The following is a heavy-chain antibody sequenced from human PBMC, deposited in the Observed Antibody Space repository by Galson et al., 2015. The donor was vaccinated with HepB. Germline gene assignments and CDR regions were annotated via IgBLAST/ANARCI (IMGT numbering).Heavy chain of an antibody. J-gene: IGHJ6*02. CDR1: GFTFSSYA. CDR2: ISGGGDST. D-gene: IGHD1-26*01. CDR3: AKDKWYNYFMDV. V-gene: IGHV3-23*01. Sequence: SLRLSCADSGFTFSSYAMSWVRQAPGKGLEWVSAISGGGDSTYYADSVKGRFTISRDNSKNTLYLQMNSLRADDTAVYYCAKDKWYNYFMDVWGQGTTVTVSS.